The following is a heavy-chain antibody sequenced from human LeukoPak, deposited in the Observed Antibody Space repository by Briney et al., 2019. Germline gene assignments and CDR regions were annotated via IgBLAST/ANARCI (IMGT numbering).Heavy chain of an antibody. D-gene: IGHD4-17*01. CDR1: GFTFSSYE. J-gene: IGHJ6*02. V-gene: IGHV3-48*03. CDR2: ISSSGSTI. CDR3: ARARGSVSDYGDYYYYYGMDV. Sequence: GGSLRLSCAVSGFTFSSYEMNWVRQAPGKGLEWVAYISSSGSTIYYADSVKGRFTISRDNAKNSLYLQMNSLRAEDTAVYYCARARGSVSDYGDYYYYYGMDVWGQGTTVTVSS.